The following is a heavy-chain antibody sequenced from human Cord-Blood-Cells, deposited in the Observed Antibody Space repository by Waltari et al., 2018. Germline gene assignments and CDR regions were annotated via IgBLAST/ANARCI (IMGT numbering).Heavy chain of an antibody. CDR1: GGSFSGYY. V-gene: IGHV4-34*01. Sequence: QVQLQQWGAGLLKPSETLSLTCAVSGGSFSGYYWSWIRQPPGKGLEWIGEINHSGSTNYNPSLKSRVTISVDTSKNQFSLKLSSVTAADTTVYYCARREMATIDYWGQGTLVTVSS. CDR3: ARREMATIDY. J-gene: IGHJ4*02. CDR2: INHSGST. D-gene: IGHD5-12*01.